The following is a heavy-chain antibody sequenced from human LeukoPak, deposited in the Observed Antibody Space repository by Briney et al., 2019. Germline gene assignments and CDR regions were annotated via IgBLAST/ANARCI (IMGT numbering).Heavy chain of an antibody. CDR3: AKDLRSSGYVDY. D-gene: IGHD6-19*01. Sequence: GGSLRLSCAASGFTFSSYGMHWVRQAPGKGLEWVAVISYDGSNKYYADSVKGRFTISRDNSKNTLYLQVNSLRAEDTAVYYCAKDLRSSGYVDYWGQGTLVTVSS. CDR1: GFTFSSYG. CDR2: ISYDGSNK. J-gene: IGHJ4*02. V-gene: IGHV3-30*18.